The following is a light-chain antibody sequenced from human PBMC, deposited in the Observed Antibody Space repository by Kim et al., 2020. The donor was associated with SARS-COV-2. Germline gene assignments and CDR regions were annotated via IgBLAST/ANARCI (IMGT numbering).Light chain of an antibody. CDR3: AAWDESLDGFLV. Sequence: QPAIISCEGSSPKIASTPVTGYHHVPGTAPKLLIYSNSDRPSGVPDRFTASKSDTSAALAISGLQSEDETTYYCAAWDESLDGFLVFGGGTQLTVL. J-gene: IGLJ2*01. CDR1: SPKIASTP. V-gene: IGLV1-44*01. CDR2: SNS.